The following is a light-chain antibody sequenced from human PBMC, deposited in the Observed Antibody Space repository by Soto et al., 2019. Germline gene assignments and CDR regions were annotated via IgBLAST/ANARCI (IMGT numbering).Light chain of an antibody. V-gene: IGLV2-23*02. CDR3: CSYAGSNTVDLA. Sequence: QSALAQPASVSGSPGQSITISCTGTSSDVGSYNLVSWYQHHPGKGPKLLIYEVTKRPSGVSRRFSGSKSGNTASLTISGLQAEDEADYYCCSYAGSNTVDLAFGGGTKLTVL. J-gene: IGLJ3*02. CDR2: EVT. CDR1: SSDVGSYNL.